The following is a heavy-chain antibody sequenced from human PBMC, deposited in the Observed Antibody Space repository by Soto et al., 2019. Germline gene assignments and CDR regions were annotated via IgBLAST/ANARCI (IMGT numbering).Heavy chain of an antibody. CDR2: IYYSGST. Sequence: SETLSLTCTVSGGSVSSGSYYWSWIRQPPGKGLEWIGYIYYSGSTNHNPSLKSRVTISVDTSKNQFSLKLSSVTAADTAVYYCARARIVVVTAIQDYWGQGTLVTVSS. CDR1: GGSVSSGSYY. CDR3: ARARIVVVTAIQDY. V-gene: IGHV4-61*01. J-gene: IGHJ4*02. D-gene: IGHD2-21*02.